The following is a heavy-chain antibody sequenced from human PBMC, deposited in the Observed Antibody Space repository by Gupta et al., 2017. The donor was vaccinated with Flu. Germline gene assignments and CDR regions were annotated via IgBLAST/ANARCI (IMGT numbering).Heavy chain of an antibody. Sequence: QVQLVPSGAEVKKSGSSVKVSCKASGDTFSSNTFSWVRQAPGQGLEWMGGILPVIVATNDAQEFPGRVKITADEETSTVYIEGSSLKSDDTAVYYCVRVTRDGGDGYYFQHGGQGTVVTVPS. J-gene: IGHJ1*01. D-gene: IGHD2-21*02. V-gene: IGHV1-69*01. CDR1: GDTFSSNT. CDR2: ILPVIVAT. CDR3: VRVTRDGGDGYYFQH.